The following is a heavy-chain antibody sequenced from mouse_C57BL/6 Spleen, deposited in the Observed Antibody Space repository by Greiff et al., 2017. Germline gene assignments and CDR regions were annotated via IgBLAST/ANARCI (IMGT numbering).Heavy chain of an antibody. Sequence: EVKLVESGGGLVQPGGSLSLSCAASGFTFTDSYMSWVRQPPGKALEWLGCIRNKANGYTKEYSASVKGRFTISRENSQSILYHQMNALRAEDSATYYCGRYDYYGSSYGFAYWGQGTLVTVSA. CDR3: GRYDYYGSSYGFAY. CDR1: GFTFTDSY. D-gene: IGHD1-1*01. CDR2: IRNKANGYTK. J-gene: IGHJ3*01. V-gene: IGHV7-3*01.